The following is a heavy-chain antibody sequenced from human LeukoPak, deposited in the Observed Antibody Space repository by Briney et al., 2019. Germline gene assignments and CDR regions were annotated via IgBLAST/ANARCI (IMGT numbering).Heavy chain of an antibody. J-gene: IGHJ1*01. CDR2: IYYSGST. CDR3: ARYYDTPDFDQH. V-gene: IGHV4-31*03. Sequence: PSETLSLTCTVSGDSISSGGYYWSWIRQHPGKGLEWIGYIYYSGSTYYNPSLKSRVTITIDTSKNQFSLKLSSVTDADTAVYYCARYYDTPDFDQHWGQGPWSPSPQ. D-gene: IGHD3-22*01. CDR1: GDSISSGGYY.